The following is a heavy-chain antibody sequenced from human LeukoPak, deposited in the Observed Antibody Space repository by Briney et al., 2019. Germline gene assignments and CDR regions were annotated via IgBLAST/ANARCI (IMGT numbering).Heavy chain of an antibody. CDR1: GGSISSHY. CDR3: ARLTSYDSGIYSPWFDP. Sequence: SETLSLTCTVSGGSISSHYWSWIRQPPGKGLEWIGYIYYTGSTNYNPSLKSRVTISVDTSRNQFSLKMRSVTAADTAVYYCARLTSYDSGIYSPWFDPWGQGTPVTVSS. CDR2: IYYTGST. J-gene: IGHJ5*02. D-gene: IGHD3-10*01. V-gene: IGHV4-59*08.